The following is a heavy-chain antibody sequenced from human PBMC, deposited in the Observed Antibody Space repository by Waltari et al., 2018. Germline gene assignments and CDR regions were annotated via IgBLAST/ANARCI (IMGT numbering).Heavy chain of an antibody. Sequence: QVQLVESGGGVVQPGGSLRLSCAASGFTFSSYGMHWVRQAPGKGLEWVAFIRYDGSNKYYADSVKGRFTISRDNSKNTLYLQMNSLRAEDTAVYYCAKGLGRGFWSGYQTNWFDPWGQGTLVTVSS. J-gene: IGHJ5*02. D-gene: IGHD3-3*01. CDR3: AKGLGRGFWSGYQTNWFDP. CDR1: GFTFSSYG. V-gene: IGHV3-30*02. CDR2: IRYDGSNK.